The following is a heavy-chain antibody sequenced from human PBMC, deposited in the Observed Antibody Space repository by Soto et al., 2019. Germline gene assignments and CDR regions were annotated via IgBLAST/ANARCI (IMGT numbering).Heavy chain of an antibody. Sequence: TSETLCLTCTVSGGSISSGDYYCSWIRQHPGKGLEWIGYIYYSGSTYYNPSLKSRVTISVDTSKNQFSLKLSSVTAADTAVYYCARDPLQLGTSTHYYYYGMDVWGQGTTVTVSS. V-gene: IGHV4-30-4*01. CDR3: ARDPLQLGTSTHYYYYGMDV. CDR2: IYYSGST. CDR1: GGSISSGDYY. J-gene: IGHJ6*02. D-gene: IGHD4-4*01.